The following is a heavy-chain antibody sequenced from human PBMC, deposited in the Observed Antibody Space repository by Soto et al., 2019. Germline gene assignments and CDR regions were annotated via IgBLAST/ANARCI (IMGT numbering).Heavy chain of an antibody. J-gene: IGHJ4*02. D-gene: IGHD3-22*01. V-gene: IGHV4-34*01. CDR1: GGSFSDYY. Sequence: SETQSLSCAVYGGSFSDYYWSGIRHYTGKGLEWIGEINHGGSSNYNPSLRSRVTVSVDTSKNQFSLKLSSVTAADTAVYYCARGITTKVVQTDAPDKYYFDSWGQGTLVTVSS. CDR2: INHGGSS. CDR3: ARGITTKVVQTDAPDKYYFDS.